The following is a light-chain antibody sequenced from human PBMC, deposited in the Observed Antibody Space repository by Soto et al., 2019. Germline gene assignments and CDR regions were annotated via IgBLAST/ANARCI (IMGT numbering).Light chain of an antibody. Sequence: EIVLTQSTGTLSLSPGERVTLSCRASQSVTKSYLAWYQQRPGQAPRLLIYDASSRATGIPDRFSGSGSGTDYTLTISRLEPEDFAVYYCQQYGSTPRTFGQGTKVDIK. CDR2: DAS. CDR3: QQYGSTPRT. CDR1: QSVTKSY. V-gene: IGKV3-20*01. J-gene: IGKJ1*01.